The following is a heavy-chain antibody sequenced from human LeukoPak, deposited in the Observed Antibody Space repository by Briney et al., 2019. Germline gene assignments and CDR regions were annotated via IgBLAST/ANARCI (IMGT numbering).Heavy chain of an antibody. J-gene: IGHJ4*02. V-gene: IGHV3-48*03. CDR1: GFTFSSYE. Sequence: PGGSLRLSCAASGFTFSSYEMNWVRQAPGKGLEWVSYISSSGSTIYYADSVKGRFTISRDNAKNSLYLQMNSLRAEDTAVYYCTTDAATIAAAGTGPYWGQGTLVTVSS. CDR2: ISSSGSTI. D-gene: IGHD6-13*01. CDR3: TTDAATIAAAGTGPY.